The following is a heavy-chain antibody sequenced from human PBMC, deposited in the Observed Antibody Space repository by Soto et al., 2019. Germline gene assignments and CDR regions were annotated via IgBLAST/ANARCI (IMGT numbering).Heavy chain of an antibody. Sequence: GGSLRLSCAASGFTFSSYAMSWVRQAPGKGLEWVSAISGSGGSTYYADSVKGRFTISRDNSKNTLYLQMNSLRAEDTAVYYCAKDSPDIVVVVAATRVPNDAFDIWGQGTMVTVSS. V-gene: IGHV3-23*01. CDR3: AKDSPDIVVVVAATRVPNDAFDI. CDR2: ISGSGGST. CDR1: GFTFSSYA. D-gene: IGHD2-15*01. J-gene: IGHJ3*02.